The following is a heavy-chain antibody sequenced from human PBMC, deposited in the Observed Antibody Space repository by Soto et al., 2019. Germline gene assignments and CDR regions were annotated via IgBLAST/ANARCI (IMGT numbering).Heavy chain of an antibody. Sequence: GGSLRLSCAASGFTFSSYAMSWVRQAPGKGLEWVSAISGSGGSTYYADSVKGRFTISRDNSKNTLYLQMNSLRAEDTAVYYCAKQLNGPSITMIVVVGGTDYWGQGTLVTVSS. CDR2: ISGSGGST. CDR1: GFTFSSYA. V-gene: IGHV3-23*01. D-gene: IGHD3-22*01. CDR3: AKQLNGPSITMIVVVGGTDY. J-gene: IGHJ4*02.